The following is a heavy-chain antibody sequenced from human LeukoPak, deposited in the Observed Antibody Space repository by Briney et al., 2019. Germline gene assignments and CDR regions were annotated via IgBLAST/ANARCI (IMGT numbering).Heavy chain of an antibody. Sequence: SGPTLVKPPQTLTLTCTFSRFSLSTSGGGVGWIRQPPGKALEWLALIYWDDDKRYSPSLKSRLTISKDTSKNQVVLTMTNMDPVDTATYYCAHLYGSGSLVDWGQGTLVTVSS. CDR2: IYWDDDK. J-gene: IGHJ4*02. CDR1: RFSLSTSGGG. D-gene: IGHD3-10*01. V-gene: IGHV2-5*02. CDR3: AHLYGSGSLVD.